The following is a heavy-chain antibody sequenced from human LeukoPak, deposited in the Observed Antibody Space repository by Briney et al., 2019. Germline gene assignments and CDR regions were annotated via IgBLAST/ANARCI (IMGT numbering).Heavy chain of an antibody. D-gene: IGHD3-22*01. Sequence: GGSLRLSCAASGFTFSSYSMNWVRQAPGKGLEWVSSISSSSSYIYYADSVKGRFTISRDDAKNSLYLQMNSLRAEDTAVYYCARDFPRYYDSSGPPLGYWGQGTLVTVSS. J-gene: IGHJ4*02. CDR2: ISSSSSYI. CDR1: GFTFSSYS. V-gene: IGHV3-21*01. CDR3: ARDFPRYYDSSGPPLGY.